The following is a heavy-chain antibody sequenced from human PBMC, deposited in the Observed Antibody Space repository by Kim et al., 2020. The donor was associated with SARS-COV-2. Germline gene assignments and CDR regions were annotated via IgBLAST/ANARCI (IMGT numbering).Heavy chain of an antibody. CDR3: ARDPYGGDLFYYYYGMYV. J-gene: IGHJ6*02. Sequence: GGSLRLSCAASGFTFSRYSMNCVRQAPGKGLEWVSSISSSSSYIYYADSVKGRFTISRDNAKNSLYLQMNSLRAEDTAVYYCARDPYGGDLFYYYYGMYVWGQGTTVTVSS. CDR2: ISSSSSYI. D-gene: IGHD2-21*01. V-gene: IGHV3-21*01. CDR1: GFTFSRYS.